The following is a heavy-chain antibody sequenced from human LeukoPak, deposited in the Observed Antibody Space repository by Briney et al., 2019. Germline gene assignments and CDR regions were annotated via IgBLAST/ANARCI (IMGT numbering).Heavy chain of an antibody. D-gene: IGHD3-22*01. V-gene: IGHV4-59*01. CDR3: VIYCDSSGTPPGGIDY. Sequence: PSETLSLTCTVSSGSISSYYWSWIRQPPGKGLEWVGYISYSGSTNYNPSLKSRVTISVDTSKNQFSLKLSSVTAADTAVYYCVIYCDSSGTPPGGIDYWGQGTLVTVSS. J-gene: IGHJ4*02. CDR2: ISYSGST. CDR1: SGSISSYY.